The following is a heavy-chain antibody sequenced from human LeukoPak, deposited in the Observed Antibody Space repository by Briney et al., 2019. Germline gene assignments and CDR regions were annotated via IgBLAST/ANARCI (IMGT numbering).Heavy chain of an antibody. CDR2: IRGSGGST. Sequence: GSLSFSCAASRFTFSSFPMSRLRPAPGKGLKGGSAIRGSGGSTYYADTVKGRFTISRDNSKNTLYLKMNSLRAEDTAVYYCAKVALAYYYDSSGDYDCWGQGTLVTVSS. CDR3: AKVALAYYYDSSGDYDC. CDR1: RFTFSSFP. J-gene: IGHJ4*02. D-gene: IGHD3-22*01. V-gene: IGHV3-23*01.